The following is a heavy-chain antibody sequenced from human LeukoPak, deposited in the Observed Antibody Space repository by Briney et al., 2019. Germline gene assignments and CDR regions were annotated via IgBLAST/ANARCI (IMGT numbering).Heavy chain of an antibody. J-gene: IGHJ4*02. V-gene: IGHV3-11*06. CDR2: ISSSSSYT. CDR3: ARAKDNYYGSGSYD. CDR1: GFTFSDYY. D-gene: IGHD3-10*01. Sequence: PGGSLRLSCAASGFTFSDYYMSWIRQAPGKGLEWVSYISSSSSYTNYADSVKGRFTISRDNAKNSLFLQMNSLRDEDTAVYYCARAKDNYYGSGSYDWGQGTLVTVSS.